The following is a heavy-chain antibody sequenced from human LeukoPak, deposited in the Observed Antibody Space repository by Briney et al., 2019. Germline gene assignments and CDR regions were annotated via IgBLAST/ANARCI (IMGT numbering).Heavy chain of an antibody. V-gene: IGHV3-23*01. CDR1: GFTFSSYA. Sequence: GGSLRLSCAASGFTFSSYAMTWVRQAPGKGLEWVSGISGSGGSTNYADSVKGRFTISRDNSKNTLYLQMNSLRAEDTAVYYCAKMGYLRFLEWLSSMDVWGQGTTVTVSS. CDR3: AKMGYLRFLEWLSSMDV. J-gene: IGHJ6*02. CDR2: ISGSGGST. D-gene: IGHD3-3*01.